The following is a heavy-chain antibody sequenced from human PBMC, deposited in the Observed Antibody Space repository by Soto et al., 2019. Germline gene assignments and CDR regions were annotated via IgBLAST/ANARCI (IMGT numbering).Heavy chain of an antibody. V-gene: IGHV4-61*08. D-gene: IGHD3-22*01. CDR3: AREPTYYYDSSLHDYGMDV. CDR2: IYYSGST. J-gene: IGHJ6*02. CDR1: GGSVSSGGYY. Sequence: SETLSLTCTVSGGSVSSGGYYWSWIRQPPGKGLEWIGYIYYSGSTNYNPSLKSRVTISVDTSKNQFSLKLSSVTAADTAVHYCAREPTYYYDSSLHDYGMDVWGQATTVTVSS.